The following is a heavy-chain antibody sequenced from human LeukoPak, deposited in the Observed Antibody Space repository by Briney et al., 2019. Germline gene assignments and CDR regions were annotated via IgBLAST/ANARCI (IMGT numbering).Heavy chain of an antibody. Sequence: PSQTLSLTCTVSGGSISSGGYYWSWIRQPPGKGLEWIGEINHSGSTNYNPSLKSRVTISVDTSKNQFSLKLSSVTAADTAVYYCARGVSRIIAALGYWGQGTLVTVSS. J-gene: IGHJ4*02. CDR1: GGSISSGGYY. CDR2: INHSGST. CDR3: ARGVSRIIAALGY. V-gene: IGHV4-30-2*01. D-gene: IGHD6-13*01.